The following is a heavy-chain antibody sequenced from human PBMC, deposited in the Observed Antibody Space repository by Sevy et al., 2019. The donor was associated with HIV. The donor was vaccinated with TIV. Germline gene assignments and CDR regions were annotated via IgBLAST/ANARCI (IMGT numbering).Heavy chain of an antibody. CDR2: IIPIFGTA. J-gene: IGHJ1*01. D-gene: IGHD6-19*01. CDR1: GGTFSSYA. Sequence: ASVKVSCKASGGTFSSYAISWVRQAPGQGLEWMGGIIPIFGTANYAQKFQGRVTITADESTSTAYMELSSLGSEDTAVYYCARGKAVAGTAEYFQHWGQGTLVTVSS. V-gene: IGHV1-69*13. CDR3: ARGKAVAGTAEYFQH.